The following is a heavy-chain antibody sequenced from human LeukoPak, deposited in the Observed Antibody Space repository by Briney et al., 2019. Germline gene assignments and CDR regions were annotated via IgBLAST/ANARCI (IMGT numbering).Heavy chain of an antibody. CDR3: ARVEVPSFSSRLGWFDP. CDR2: ISAYNGNT. V-gene: IGHV1-18*01. CDR1: GYTFTSYG. D-gene: IGHD2-2*01. J-gene: IGHJ5*02. Sequence: GASVKVSCKASGYTFTSYGISWVRQAPGQGLEWMGWISAYNGNTNYAQKLQGRVTMTTDASTSTAYMELRSLRSDDTAVYYCARVEVPSFSSRLGWFDPWGQGTLVTVSS.